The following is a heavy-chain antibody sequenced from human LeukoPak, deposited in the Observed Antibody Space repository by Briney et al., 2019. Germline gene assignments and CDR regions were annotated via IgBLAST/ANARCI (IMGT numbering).Heavy chain of an antibody. Sequence: GGSLRLSCAASGFSVSSNYMSWVRQAPGKGLDWVSVIYSGGSTYYADSVKGRFTISRDNSKNTLYLQMNSLRAEDTAVYYCARGWRWLQLSGDYYYMDVWGKGTTVTVSS. V-gene: IGHV3-53*01. CDR1: GFSVSSNY. D-gene: IGHD5-24*01. CDR3: ARGWRWLQLSGDYYYMDV. CDR2: IYSGGST. J-gene: IGHJ6*03.